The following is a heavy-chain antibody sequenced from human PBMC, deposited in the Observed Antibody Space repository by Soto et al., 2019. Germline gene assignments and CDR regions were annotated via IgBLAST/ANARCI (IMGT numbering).Heavy chain of an antibody. CDR1: GFTFSSYS. Sequence: GGSLRLSCAASGFTFSSYSMNWVRQAPGKGLEWVSSISSSSSYIYYADSVKGRFTISRDNAKNSLYLQMNSLRAEDTAVYYCAREFGSGSYYMGYFDYWGQGTLVTVSS. CDR3: AREFGSGSYYMGYFDY. D-gene: IGHD3-10*01. J-gene: IGHJ4*02. CDR2: ISSSSSYI. V-gene: IGHV3-21*01.